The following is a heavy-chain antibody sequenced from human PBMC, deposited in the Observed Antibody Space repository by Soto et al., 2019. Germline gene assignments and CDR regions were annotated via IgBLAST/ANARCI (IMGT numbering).Heavy chain of an antibody. CDR2: ISSSSSYI. V-gene: IGHV3-21*01. D-gene: IGHD2-2*01. CDR1: GFTFSSYS. Sequence: GGSLRLSCAASGFTFSSYSMNWVRQAPGKGLEKVSYISSSSSYIYYADSVKGRFTISRDNAKNSLYLQMNSLRAEDTAVYYCASRYCSSTSCLYYYYYMDVWGKGTTVTVSS. J-gene: IGHJ6*03. CDR3: ASRYCSSTSCLYYYYYMDV.